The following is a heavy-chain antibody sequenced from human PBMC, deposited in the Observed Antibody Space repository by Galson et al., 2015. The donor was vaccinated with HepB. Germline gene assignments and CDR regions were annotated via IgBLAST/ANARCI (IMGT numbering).Heavy chain of an antibody. CDR2: IRYDGSNK. CDR1: GFTFSSYG. CDR3: AKDQVAPTGHY. D-gene: IGHD5-12*01. V-gene: IGHV3-30*02. J-gene: IGHJ4*02. Sequence: SLRLSCAASGFTFSSYGMHWVRQAPGKGLEWVAFIRYDGSNKYYADSAKGRFTISRDNSKNTLYLQMNSLRAEDTAVYYCAKDQVAPTGHYWGQGTLVTVSS.